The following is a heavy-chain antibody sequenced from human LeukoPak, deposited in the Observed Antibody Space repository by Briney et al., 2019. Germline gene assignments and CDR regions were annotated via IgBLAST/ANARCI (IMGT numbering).Heavy chain of an antibody. CDR3: ARDLALIYDSSGYSFDY. CDR1: GYTFTSYD. V-gene: IGHV1-69*05. CDR2: IIPIFGTA. J-gene: IGHJ4*02. Sequence: SVKVSCKASGYTFTSYDINWVRQAPGQGLEWMGGIIPIFGTANYAQKFQGRVTMTRDMSTSTVYMELSSLRSEDTAVYYCARDLALIYDSSGYSFDYWGQGTLVTVSS. D-gene: IGHD3-22*01.